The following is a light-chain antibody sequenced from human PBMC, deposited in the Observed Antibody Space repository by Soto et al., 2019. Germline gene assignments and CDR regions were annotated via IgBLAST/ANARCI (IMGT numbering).Light chain of an antibody. CDR1: SSDVGDYNY. CDR3: SSYTSSSTLVV. V-gene: IGLV2-14*01. CDR2: DVS. Sequence: QSALTQPASVSGSPGQSITISCTGTSSDVGDYNYVSWYQQDPGKAPKLMIYDVSNRPSGVSXRFSGSKSGNTASLTISGXXXEDEAXXXXSSYTSSSTLVVFGGGTQLTVL. J-gene: IGLJ2*01.